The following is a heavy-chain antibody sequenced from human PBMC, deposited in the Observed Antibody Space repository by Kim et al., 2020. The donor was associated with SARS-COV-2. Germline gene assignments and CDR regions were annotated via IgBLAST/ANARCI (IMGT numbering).Heavy chain of an antibody. J-gene: IGHJ4*02. CDR1: GFTFSDYY. V-gene: IGHV3-11*01. Sequence: GGSLRLSCAASGFTFSDYYMSWIRKAPGKGLDWVSYISNSGRSMYYADSVKGRFTISRDNAKNSLYLQINSLRAEDTAVYYCASQLSRMVAASPLDYWGQGTLVTVSS. CDR2: ISNSGRSM. D-gene: IGHD2-15*01. CDR3: ASQLSRMVAASPLDY.